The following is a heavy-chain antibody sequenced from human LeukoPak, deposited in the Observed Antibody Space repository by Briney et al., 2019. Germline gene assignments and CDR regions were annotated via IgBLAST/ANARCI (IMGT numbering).Heavy chain of an antibody. D-gene: IGHD3-10*01. CDR3: AKSPSITVTGDAFDV. Sequence: GGSLRLSCAASGFTFSNYAMSWVRQAPGKGLEWVSAISGSGGFTYYADSVKGRLTISRDNSKNTLNLQMNSLRAEDTALYYCAKSPSITVTGDAFDVWGQGTMVTVSS. J-gene: IGHJ3*01. CDR1: GFTFSNYA. CDR2: ISGSGGFT. V-gene: IGHV3-23*01.